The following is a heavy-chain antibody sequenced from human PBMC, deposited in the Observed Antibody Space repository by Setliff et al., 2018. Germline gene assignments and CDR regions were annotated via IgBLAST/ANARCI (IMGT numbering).Heavy chain of an antibody. Sequence: AGGSLRLSCAASGLTLINNGFHWVRQAPGKGLEWVAIIWHDGTNKYYADSVKGRFDISRDSSKNTVYLQMNSLTAEDTAMYYCATLSKDLNYWGQGTLVTVGS. CDR2: IWHDGTNK. J-gene: IGHJ4*02. CDR1: GLTLINNG. V-gene: IGHV3-33*01. CDR3: ATLSKDLNY. D-gene: IGHD3-3*01.